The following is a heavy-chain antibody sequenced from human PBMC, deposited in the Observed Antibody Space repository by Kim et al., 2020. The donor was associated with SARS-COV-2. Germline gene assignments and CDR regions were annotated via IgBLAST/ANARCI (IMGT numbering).Heavy chain of an antibody. CDR1: GFTFSIYW. V-gene: IGHV3-7*03. J-gene: IGHJ4*01. CDR2: IKQDGSEK. CDR3: ARSAAAGTGEYYLDY. Sequence: GGSLRLSCAASGFTFSIYWMSWVRQAPGKGLEWVSNIKQDGSEKYYVDSVKGRFTISRDNAKNSLYLQMNSLRAEDTAVYYCARSAAAGTGEYYLDY. D-gene: IGHD6-13*01.